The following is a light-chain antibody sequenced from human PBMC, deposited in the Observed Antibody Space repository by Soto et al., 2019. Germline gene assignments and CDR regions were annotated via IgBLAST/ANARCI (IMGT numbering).Light chain of an antibody. CDR2: LGS. Sequence: DIVLTQSPVSLPVTPGEPASISCRSSQSLLHSNGYNYLDWFLQKPGQSPQLPISLGSNRASGVPDRFSGSGSGTDFTLKISRVEAEDVGVYYCMQALQSPKTFGQGTKVEIK. CDR1: QSLLHSNGYNY. V-gene: IGKV2-28*01. J-gene: IGKJ1*01. CDR3: MQALQSPKT.